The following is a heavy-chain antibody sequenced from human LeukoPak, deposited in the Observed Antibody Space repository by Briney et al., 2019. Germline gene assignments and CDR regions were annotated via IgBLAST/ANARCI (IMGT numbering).Heavy chain of an antibody. CDR2: INPKSGGT. J-gene: IGHJ4*02. Sequence: ASVKVSCKASGYTFNGYYMHWVRQAPGQGLEWMGCINPKSGGTNYAEKFQGRVTMIRDTSISTAYMELSSLRSDDTAVYYCARETYYYGSGSYYNDLDYWGQGTLVTVSS. V-gene: IGHV1-2*02. D-gene: IGHD3-10*01. CDR3: ARETYYYGSGSYYNDLDY. CDR1: GYTFNGYY.